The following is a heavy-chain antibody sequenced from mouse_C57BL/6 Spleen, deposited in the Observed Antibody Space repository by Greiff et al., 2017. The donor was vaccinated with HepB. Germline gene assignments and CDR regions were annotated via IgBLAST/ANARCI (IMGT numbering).Heavy chain of an antibody. Sequence: EVHLVESGGDLVKPGGSLKLSCAASGFTFSSYGMSWVRQTPDKRLEWVATISSGGSYTYYPDSVKGRFTISRDNAKNTLYLQMSSLKSEDTAMYYCARRGYGSSYPYWYFDVWGTGTTVTVSS. CDR1: GFTFSSYG. D-gene: IGHD1-1*01. CDR3: ARRGYGSSYPYWYFDV. CDR2: ISSGGSYT. J-gene: IGHJ1*03. V-gene: IGHV5-6*01.